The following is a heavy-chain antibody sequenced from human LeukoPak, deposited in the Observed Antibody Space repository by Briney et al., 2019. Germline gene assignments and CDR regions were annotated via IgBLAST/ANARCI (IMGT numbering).Heavy chain of an antibody. CDR3: ASGIPYCSGGSCCSWYFDY. CDR1: GGSFSGYY. Sequence: SETLSLTCAVYGGSFSGYYWSWIRQPPGKGLEWIGEINHSGSTNYNPSLKSRVTISVDPSKNQFSLKLSSVTAADTAVYYCASGIPYCSGGSCCSWYFDYWGQGTLVTVSS. V-gene: IGHV4-34*01. D-gene: IGHD2-15*01. CDR2: INHSGST. J-gene: IGHJ4*02.